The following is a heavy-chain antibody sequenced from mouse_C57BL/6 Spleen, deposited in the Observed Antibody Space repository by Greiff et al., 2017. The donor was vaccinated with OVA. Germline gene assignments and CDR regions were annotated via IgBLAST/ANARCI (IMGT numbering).Heavy chain of an antibody. CDR3: ARDAGPYYYAMDY. V-gene: IGHV7-1*01. Sequence: DVMLVESGGGLVQSGRSLRLSCATSGFTFSDFYMEWVRQAPGKGLEWIAASRNKANDYTTEYSASVKGRFIVSRDTSQSILYLQMNALRAEDTAIYYCARDAGPYYYAMDYWGQGTSVTVSS. CDR1: GFTFSDFY. J-gene: IGHJ4*01. CDR2: SRNKANDYTT.